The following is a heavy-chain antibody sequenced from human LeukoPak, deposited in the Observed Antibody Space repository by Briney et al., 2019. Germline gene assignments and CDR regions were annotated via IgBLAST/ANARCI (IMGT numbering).Heavy chain of an antibody. CDR3: AREFGNYGSGISRFDP. CDR1: GFTFSDYY. V-gene: IGHV3-11*06. D-gene: IGHD3-10*01. J-gene: IGHJ5*02. CDR2: ISSSSSYT. Sequence: GGSLRLSCAASGFTFSDYYMSWIRQAPGKGLEWVSYISSSSSYTNYADSVKGRFTISRDNAKNSLYLQMNSLRAEDTAVYYCAREFGNYGSGISRFDPWGQGTLVTVSS.